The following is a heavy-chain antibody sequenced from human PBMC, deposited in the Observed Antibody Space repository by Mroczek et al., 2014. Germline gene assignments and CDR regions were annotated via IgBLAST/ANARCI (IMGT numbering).Heavy chain of an antibody. V-gene: IGHV3-30*18. D-gene: IGHD6-13*01. J-gene: IGHJ5*02. Sequence: QVQLVQSGGGVVQAGRSLRLSCAASGFTFSTYAMHWVRQAPGKGLEWVAVISYDGSNKYYADSVQGRFTISRDNPKNTLYLQMNSLRAEDTAMYYCAKDRGYTSTWAGCFDPWGQGTLVTVSS. CDR2: ISYDGSNK. CDR1: GFTFSTYA. CDR3: AKDRGYTSTWAGCFDP.